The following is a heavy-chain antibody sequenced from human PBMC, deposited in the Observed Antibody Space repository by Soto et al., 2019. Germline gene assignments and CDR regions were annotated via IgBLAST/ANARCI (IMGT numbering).Heavy chain of an antibody. CDR2: IAPSDSKT. Sequence: GESLKISCQGSGYSFTSYWINWVRQMPGKGLEWMGRIAPSDSKTNYSPSFQGHVTISVDKSISTAYLRWSSLKASDTAMYYCTRSVARYQVLPQYYYYGMDVWGQGTTVTVSS. CDR3: TRSVARYQVLPQYYYYGMDV. D-gene: IGHD2-2*01. J-gene: IGHJ6*02. V-gene: IGHV5-10-1*01. CDR1: GYSFTSYW.